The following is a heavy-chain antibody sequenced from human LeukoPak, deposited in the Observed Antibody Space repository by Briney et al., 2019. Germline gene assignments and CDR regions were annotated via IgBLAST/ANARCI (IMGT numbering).Heavy chain of an antibody. J-gene: IGHJ4*02. CDR1: GGSFSGYY. D-gene: IGHD5-12*01. CDR3: ARVRGTVAIDF. CDR2: INSSGRT. V-gene: IGHV4-34*01. Sequence: SETLSLTCAVYGGSFSGYYRSWIRQPPGKGLEWIGEINSSGRTNCNPSLKSRVTVSVDTSKNQFSLKLTSVTAADTAVYYCARVRGTVAIDFWGQGTRVTVSS.